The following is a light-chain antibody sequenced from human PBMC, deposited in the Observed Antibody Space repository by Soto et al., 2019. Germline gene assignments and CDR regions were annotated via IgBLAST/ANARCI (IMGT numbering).Light chain of an antibody. J-gene: IGKJ1*01. CDR1: QGVSNR. CDR2: AAT. V-gene: IGKV1-17*03. CDR3: LQHNSYPWT. Sequence: DIQMTQSPSAMSASVGDRITITCRASQGVSNRLVWFQQKPGKVPKRLIIAATLLQSGVPSRFSGSGSGKEFTLTISGLQAEDFATYYCLQHNSYPWTFGPGTKVDIK.